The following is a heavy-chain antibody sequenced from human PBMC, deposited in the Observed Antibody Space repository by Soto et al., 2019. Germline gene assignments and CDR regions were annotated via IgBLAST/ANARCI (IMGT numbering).Heavy chain of an antibody. V-gene: IGHV4-34*01. CDR1: GAPFSGYY. CDR2: INHTGST. Sequence: SETLSLTCAVYGAPFSGYYWTWIRQPPGKGLEWIGEINHTGSTKYNPSLKSRVTISLDTSKNQFSLSLRSVTAADTAVYYCARGREIFGAVTPFEYWGQGTQVTVSS. CDR3: ARGREIFGAVTPFEY. J-gene: IGHJ4*02. D-gene: IGHD3-3*01.